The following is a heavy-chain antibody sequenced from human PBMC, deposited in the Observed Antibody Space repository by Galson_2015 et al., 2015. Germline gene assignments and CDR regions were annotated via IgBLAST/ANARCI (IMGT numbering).Heavy chain of an antibody. J-gene: IGHJ4*02. CDR2: IYWDDDK. CDR1: GFSLSTSQVG. V-gene: IGHV2-5*02. Sequence: PALVKPPQPLTLTCTFSGFSLSTSQVGVGWIRQPPGKALEWLALIYWDDDKRYSPSLESRLTITKDTSKNQVVLTMTNMDPVDTATYYCAHRLTIAAVFDYWGQGTLVTVSS. CDR3: AHRLTIAAVFDY. D-gene: IGHD6-13*01.